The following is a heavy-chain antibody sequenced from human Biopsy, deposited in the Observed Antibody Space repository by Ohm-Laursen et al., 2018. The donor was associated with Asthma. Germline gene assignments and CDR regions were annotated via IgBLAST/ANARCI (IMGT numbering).Heavy chain of an antibody. CDR3: ARMITIFGVVSRGMDV. D-gene: IGHD3-3*01. V-gene: IGHV3-48*02. CDR1: GFTFSSYS. Sequence: CAASGFTFSSYSMNWVRQAPGKGLEWVSYISSSSTIYYADSVKGRFTISIDNAKNSLYLQMNSLRDEDTAVYYCARMITIFGVVSRGMDVWGQGTTVTVSS. CDR2: ISSSSTI. J-gene: IGHJ6*02.